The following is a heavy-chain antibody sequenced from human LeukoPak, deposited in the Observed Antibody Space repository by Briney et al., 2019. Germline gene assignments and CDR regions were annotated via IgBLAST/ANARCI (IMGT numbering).Heavy chain of an antibody. J-gene: IGHJ4*02. CDR3: AKCAGGSYFWTLDY. V-gene: IGHV3-7*03. D-gene: IGHD1-26*01. CDR1: GFTFSRDW. CDR2: INQDGSQK. Sequence: PGGSLRLSCAASGFTFSRDWMNWVRQAPGKGLEWVANINQDGSQKYYVDSVKGRFTISRDNSKNTLYLQMNSLRAEDTAVYYCAKCAGGSYFWTLDYWGQGTLVTVSS.